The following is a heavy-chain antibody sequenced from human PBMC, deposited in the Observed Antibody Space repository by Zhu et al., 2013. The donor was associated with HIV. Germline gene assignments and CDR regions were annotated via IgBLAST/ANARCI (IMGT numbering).Heavy chain of an antibody. D-gene: IGHD3-10*01. Sequence: QVQLQQWGAGLLKPSETLSLTCAVYGGSFSGYYWSWIRQPPGKGLEWIGEINHSGSTNYNPSLKSRVTISVDTSKNQFSLKLSSVTAADTAVYYCASLSMALYYYMDVWGKGTTVTVSS. CDR2: INHSGST. CDR3: ASLSMALYYYMDV. V-gene: IGHV4-34*01. J-gene: IGHJ6*03. CDR1: GGSFSGYY.